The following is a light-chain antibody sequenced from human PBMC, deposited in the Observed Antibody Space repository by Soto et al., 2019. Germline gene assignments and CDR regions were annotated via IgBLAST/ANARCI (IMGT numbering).Light chain of an antibody. V-gene: IGLV2-14*01. CDR1: YSDVGTYNY. Sequence: QSVLTQPASVSGSPGQSITISCTESYSDVGTYNYVSWYQQHPGTAPKLMIHEVSDRPSGVSNRFSGSKSGNTASLTISGLQAEDEADYYCSSFTAYNTVVFGGGTKLTVL. CDR2: EVS. J-gene: IGLJ2*01. CDR3: SSFTAYNTVV.